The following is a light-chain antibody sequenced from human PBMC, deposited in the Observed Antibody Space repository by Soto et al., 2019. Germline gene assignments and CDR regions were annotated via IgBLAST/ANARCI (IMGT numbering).Light chain of an antibody. CDR2: GAS. V-gene: IGKV3-20*01. J-gene: IGKJ1*01. Sequence: EIVLPQSPGTLSLSPGERATLSCRASQSVSSSYLAWYQQKPGQAPRPLIYGASSRATGIPDRFSGSGSGTDFTLTISTLEPEDFAVYYCQQYGSSPRTFGQGTKVDIK. CDR3: QQYGSSPRT. CDR1: QSVSSSY.